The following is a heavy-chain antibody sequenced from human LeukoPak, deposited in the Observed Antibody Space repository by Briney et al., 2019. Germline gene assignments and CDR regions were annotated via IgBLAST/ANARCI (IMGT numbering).Heavy chain of an antibody. D-gene: IGHD3-16*02. J-gene: IGHJ4*02. Sequence: GGSLRLSCAASGFTFSNAWMSWVRQAPGKGLEWVGRIKSKTDGWTTDYAAPVKGRFTISRDDSKNTLYLQMNSLKTEDTAVYYCTTDADPFGGVIVTTDYWGQGTLVTVSS. CDR3: TTDADPFGGVIVTTDY. CDR2: IKSKTDGWTT. V-gene: IGHV3-15*01. CDR1: GFTFSNAW.